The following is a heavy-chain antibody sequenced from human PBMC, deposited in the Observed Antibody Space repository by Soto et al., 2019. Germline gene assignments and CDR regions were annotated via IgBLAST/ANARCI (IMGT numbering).Heavy chain of an antibody. CDR2: ISSSSSYI. D-gene: IGHD2-2*01. J-gene: IGHJ6*02. CDR1: GFTFSSYS. Sequence: GGSLRLSCAASGFTFSSYSMNWVRQAPGKGLEWVSSISSSSSYIYYADSVKGRFTISRDNAKNSLYLQMNSLRAEDTAVYYCARLYCSSTSCYSYYGMDVWGQGTTVTVSS. V-gene: IGHV3-21*01. CDR3: ARLYCSSTSCYSYYGMDV.